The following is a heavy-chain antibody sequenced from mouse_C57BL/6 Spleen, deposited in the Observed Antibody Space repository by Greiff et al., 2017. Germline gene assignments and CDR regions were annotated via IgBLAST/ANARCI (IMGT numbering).Heavy chain of an antibody. Sequence: VQLQQSGTVLARPGASVKMSCKTSGYTFTSYWMHWVKQRPGQGLEWIGAIYPGNSDTSYNQKFKGKAKLTAVTSASTSYMELSILTNEDSAVYYCTRCGTTVVPHYWGQGTTLTVSS. CDR3: TRCGTTVVPHY. CDR2: IYPGNSDT. J-gene: IGHJ2*01. CDR1: GYTFTSYW. V-gene: IGHV1-5*01. D-gene: IGHD1-1*01.